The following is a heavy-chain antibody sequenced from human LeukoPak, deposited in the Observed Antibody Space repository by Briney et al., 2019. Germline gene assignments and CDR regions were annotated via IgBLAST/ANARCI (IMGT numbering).Heavy chain of an antibody. Sequence: AGGSLRLSCAASGFAFSSYSMNWVRQAPGKGLEWVSYISSSSSTIYYADSVKGRFTISRDNAKNSPYLQMNSLRAEDTAVYYCARDSVRFLEWLLPFDYWGQGTLVTVSS. CDR1: GFAFSSYS. CDR3: ARDSVRFLEWLLPFDY. D-gene: IGHD3-3*01. CDR2: ISSSSSTI. V-gene: IGHV3-48*01. J-gene: IGHJ4*02.